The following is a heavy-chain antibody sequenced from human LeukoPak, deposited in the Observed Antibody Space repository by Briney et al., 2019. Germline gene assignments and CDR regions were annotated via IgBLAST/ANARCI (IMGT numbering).Heavy chain of an antibody. D-gene: IGHD2-21*01. CDR3: ARDVWGLLDY. V-gene: IGHV1-69*05. CDR1: GGTFNNYA. J-gene: IGHJ4*02. Sequence: SVKVSCKASGGTFNNYAISWVRQAPGQGLEWMGGIIPIFGTANYAQKFQGRVTITTYESTSTAYMELSSLRSEDTAVYYCARDVWGLLDYWGQGTLVTVSS. CDR2: IIPIFGTA.